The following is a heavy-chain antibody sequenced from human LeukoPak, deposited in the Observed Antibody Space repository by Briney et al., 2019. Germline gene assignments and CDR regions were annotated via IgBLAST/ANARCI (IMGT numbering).Heavy chain of an antibody. D-gene: IGHD3-3*01. CDR1: GGSISSYY. V-gene: IGHV4-4*09. CDR2: IYTSGST. Sequence: SETLSLTCTVSGGSISSYYWSWIRQPPGKGLEWIGYIYTSGSTNYNPSLKSQVTISVDTSKNQFSLKLSSVTAADTAVYYCASAYYDFWSGLIIDYWGQGTLVTVSS. J-gene: IGHJ4*02. CDR3: ASAYYDFWSGLIIDY.